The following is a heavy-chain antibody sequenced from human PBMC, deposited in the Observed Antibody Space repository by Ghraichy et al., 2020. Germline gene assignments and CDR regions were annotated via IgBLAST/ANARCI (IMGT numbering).Heavy chain of an antibody. D-gene: IGHD2-2*02. CDR2: INWDSGTI. J-gene: IGHJ3*01. Sequence: GGSLRLSCAASGVTFDDYAMHWVRQVPGKGLEWVAGINWDSGTIAYADSVKGRFTISRDNAKDSLFLQMNSLRPADTALYYCTKDVGFYTTTWYGAFDLWGQGTMVTVSS. CDR1: GVTFDDYA. V-gene: IGHV3-9*01. CDR3: TKDVGFYTTTWYGAFDL.